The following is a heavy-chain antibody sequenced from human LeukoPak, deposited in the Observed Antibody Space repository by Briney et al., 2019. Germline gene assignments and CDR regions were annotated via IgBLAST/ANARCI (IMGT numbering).Heavy chain of an antibody. CDR3: VRDVSGSYIN. Sequence: GGSLRLSCAASGFTFSSCAMHWVRQAPGKGLEYVSAITTDGGSTYYANSVKGRFAISRDNSKNTLYLQMGSLRAEDMAVYYCVRDVSGSYINWGQGTLVTVSS. D-gene: IGHD1-26*01. J-gene: IGHJ4*02. CDR1: GFTFSSCA. V-gene: IGHV3-64*01. CDR2: ITTDGGST.